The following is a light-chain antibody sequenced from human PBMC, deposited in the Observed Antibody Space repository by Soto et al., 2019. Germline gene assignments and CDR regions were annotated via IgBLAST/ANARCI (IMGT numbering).Light chain of an antibody. CDR1: QSISSGY. Sequence: EIVLTQSPATLSLSPGERATLSCRASQSISSGYVTWYQHKPGQAPRLHIYDASSRAPGIPARFSGSGSGTDFTLTITTLEPEDFAIYYCHKRHSWPRTFGQGTTLEMK. CDR3: HKRHSWPRT. V-gene: IGKV3-11*01. CDR2: DAS. J-gene: IGKJ2*01.